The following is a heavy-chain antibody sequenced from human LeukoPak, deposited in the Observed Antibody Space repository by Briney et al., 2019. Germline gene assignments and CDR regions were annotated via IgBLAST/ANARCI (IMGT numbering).Heavy chain of an antibody. V-gene: IGHV3-48*03. Sequence: GGSLRLSCTASGFNFSNYEMNWVRQAPGKGLEWVSYISPSGSAKDYADSVKGRFTISRDNSENTRFLQMNSLRVEETAIYYCVRAPGAYGDSWGQGTLVTVSS. D-gene: IGHD4-17*01. CDR3: VRAPGAYGDS. CDR1: GFNFSNYE. J-gene: IGHJ5*02. CDR2: ISPSGSAK.